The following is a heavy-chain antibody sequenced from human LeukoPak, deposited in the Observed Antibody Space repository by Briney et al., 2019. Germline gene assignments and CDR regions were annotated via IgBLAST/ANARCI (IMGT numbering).Heavy chain of an antibody. Sequence: GRSLRLSYAASGFTFSSYGMHWVRQAPGKGLEWVAVISYDGSNKYYADSVKGRFTISRDNSKNTLYLQMNSLRAEDTAVYYCAKDLNLQWTLDYWGQGTLVTVSS. V-gene: IGHV3-30*18. CDR2: ISYDGSNK. D-gene: IGHD4-11*01. CDR3: AKDLNLQWTLDY. J-gene: IGHJ4*02. CDR1: GFTFSSYG.